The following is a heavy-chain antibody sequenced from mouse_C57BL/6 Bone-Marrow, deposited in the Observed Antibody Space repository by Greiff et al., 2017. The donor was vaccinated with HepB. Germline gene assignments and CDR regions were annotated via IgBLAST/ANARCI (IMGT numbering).Heavy chain of an antibody. J-gene: IGHJ2*01. Sequence: QVQLQQSGAELVRPGTSVKLSCKASGYTFTSYWMHWVKQRPGQGLEWIGVIDPSDSYTNYNQKFKGKATLTVDTSSSTAYMQLSSLTSEDSAVYYCARWRLNWYFDYWGQGTTLTVSS. CDR2: IDPSDSYT. D-gene: IGHD4-1*01. CDR3: ARWRLNWYFDY. V-gene: IGHV1-59*01. CDR1: GYTFTSYW.